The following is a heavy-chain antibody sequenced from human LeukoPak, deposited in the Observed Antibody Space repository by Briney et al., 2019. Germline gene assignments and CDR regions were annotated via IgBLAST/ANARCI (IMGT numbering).Heavy chain of an antibody. V-gene: IGHV4-34*01. D-gene: IGHD3-10*01. J-gene: IGHJ6*02. CDR1: GGSFSGYY. Sequence: PSDTLSLTCAVYGGSFSGYYWSWIRQPPGKGLEWIREINHSGSTNYNPSLKSRVTISVDTSKNQFSLKVSSVTAADTAVYYCARLGRVRGVIRGMDVWGQGTTVTVSS. CDR2: INHSGST. CDR3: ARLGRVRGVIRGMDV.